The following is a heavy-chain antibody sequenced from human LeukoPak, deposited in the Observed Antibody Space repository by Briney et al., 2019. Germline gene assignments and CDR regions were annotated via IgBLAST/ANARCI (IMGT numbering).Heavy chain of an antibody. D-gene: IGHD2-15*01. Sequence: PSETLSLTCAVYGGSFSGYYWSWIHQPPGKGLEWIGEINHSGSTNYNPSLKSRVTISVDTSKNQFSLKLSSVTAADTAVYYCVLLSNYFDYWGQGTLVTVSS. V-gene: IGHV4-34*01. CDR1: GGSFSGYY. CDR3: VLLSNYFDY. CDR2: INHSGST. J-gene: IGHJ4*02.